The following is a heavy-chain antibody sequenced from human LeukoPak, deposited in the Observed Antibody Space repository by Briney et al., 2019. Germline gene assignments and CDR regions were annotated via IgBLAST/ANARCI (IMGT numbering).Heavy chain of an antibody. V-gene: IGHV1-18*01. CDR3: ARDPSNTSGWYIYFDY. J-gene: IGHJ4*02. CDR2: ISTYNGDT. D-gene: IGHD6-19*01. CDR1: GYTFTRYG. Sequence: ASARVSCKASGYTFTRYGITWVRQAPGQGLEWMGWISTYNGDTKYAQKFQGRVTMTTGTSTSTAYMELRSLRSDDTAVYYCARDPSNTSGWYIYFDYWGQGTLVTVSS.